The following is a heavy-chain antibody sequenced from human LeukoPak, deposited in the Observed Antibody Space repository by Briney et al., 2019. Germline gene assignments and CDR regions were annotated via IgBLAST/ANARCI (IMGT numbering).Heavy chain of an antibody. J-gene: IGHJ6*02. Sequence: GGSLRLSCAASGFTFSSYAMSWVRQAPGKGLEWVSAISGSGGSTYYADSVKGRFTISRDNSKNTLYLQMNSLRAEDTAVYYCAKVYCSSTSCPYYYYYGMDVWGQGTTVTVSS. CDR1: GFTFSSYA. CDR3: AKVYCSSTSCPYYYYYGMDV. D-gene: IGHD2-2*01. V-gene: IGHV3-23*01. CDR2: ISGSGGST.